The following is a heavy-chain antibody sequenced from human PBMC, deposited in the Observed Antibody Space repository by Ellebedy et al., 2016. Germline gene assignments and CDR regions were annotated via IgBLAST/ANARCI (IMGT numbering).Heavy chain of an antibody. CDR3: AKALVVVPAGRRGFYYFDY. CDR1: GFTFSSYA. J-gene: IGHJ4*02. V-gene: IGHV3-23*01. CDR2: ISGSGGST. Sequence: GGSLRLXXAASGFTFSSYAMSWVRQAPGKGLEWVSAISGSGGSTYYADSVKGRFTISRDNSKNTLYLQMNSLRAEDTAVYYCAKALVVVPAGRRGFYYFDYWGQGTLVTVSS. D-gene: IGHD2-2*01.